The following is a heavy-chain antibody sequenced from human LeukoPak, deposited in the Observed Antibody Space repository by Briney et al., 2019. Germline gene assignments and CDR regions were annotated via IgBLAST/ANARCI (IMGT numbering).Heavy chain of an antibody. CDR1: GFTFSSSA. D-gene: IGHD2-15*01. Sequence: VGSLRLSCAASGFTFSSSAMSWVRQAPGKGLEWVSAISNNGGYTYYADSVQGRFTISRDNSKSTLCLQMNSLRAEDTAVYYCAKQLGYCSDGSCYFPYWGQGTLVTVSS. J-gene: IGHJ4*02. CDR3: AKQLGYCSDGSCYFPY. V-gene: IGHV3-23*01. CDR2: ISNNGGYT.